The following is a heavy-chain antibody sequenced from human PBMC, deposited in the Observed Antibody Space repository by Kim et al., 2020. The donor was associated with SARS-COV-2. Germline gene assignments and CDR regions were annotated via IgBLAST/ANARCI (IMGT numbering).Heavy chain of an antibody. J-gene: IGHJ4*02. CDR1: GFTFANYG. D-gene: IGHD3-16*02. V-gene: IGHV3-30*18. Sequence: SLRLSFSSSGFTFANYGIHWVRQAPGKGLEWVASILHDGTNKYYAESVKGRFTISKDNSKNTLYLQMNSLRGEDTAVYYCAKQGYETSVVTSYLDHWGQGTLVAVSS. CDR2: ILHDGTNK. CDR3: AKQGYETSVVTSYLDH.